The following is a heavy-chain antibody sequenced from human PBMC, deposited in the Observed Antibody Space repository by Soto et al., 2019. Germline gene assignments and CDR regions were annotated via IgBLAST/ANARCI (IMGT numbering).Heavy chain of an antibody. J-gene: IGHJ4*02. V-gene: IGHV1-69*01. Sequence: QVQLVQSGAEVKKPGSSVKVSCKASGGTFSSYPLSWVRQAPGQGLEWMGGIIPIFGIINSAQKFQGRVSITADESTSTAFMELSSLTSEDTDVYYCARPRTVGTTKGYDDWGQGTLVTVSS. D-gene: IGHD1-26*01. CDR2: IIPIFGII. CDR3: ARPRTVGTTKGYDD. CDR1: GGTFSSYP.